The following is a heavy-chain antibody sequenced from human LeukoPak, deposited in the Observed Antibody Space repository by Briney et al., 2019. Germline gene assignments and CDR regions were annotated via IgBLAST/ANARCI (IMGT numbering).Heavy chain of an antibody. Sequence: GGSLRLSCAASGFTFSSYWMSWVRQAPGKGLEWVANIKQDGSEKYYVDSVKGRFTISRDNAKNPLYLQMNSLRAEDTAVYYCARGGIAVAGTRENYYYYYMDVWGKGTTVTVSS. CDR2: IKQDGSEK. CDR3: ARGGIAVAGTRENYYYYYMDV. V-gene: IGHV3-7*01. J-gene: IGHJ6*03. CDR1: GFTFSSYW. D-gene: IGHD6-19*01.